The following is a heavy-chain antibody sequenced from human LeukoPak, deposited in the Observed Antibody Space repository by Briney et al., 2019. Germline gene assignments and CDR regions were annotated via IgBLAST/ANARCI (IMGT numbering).Heavy chain of an antibody. CDR3: ARDSNYYYYMDV. V-gene: IGHV3-21*01. CDR1: GFTFSSYA. J-gene: IGHJ6*03. CDR2: ISSSSSSYI. Sequence: GGSLRLSCAASGFTFSSYAMSWVRQAPGKGLEWVSSISSSSSSYIYYADSVKGRFTISRDNAKNSLYLQMNSLRAEDTAVYYCARDSNYYYYMDVWGKGTTVTVSS.